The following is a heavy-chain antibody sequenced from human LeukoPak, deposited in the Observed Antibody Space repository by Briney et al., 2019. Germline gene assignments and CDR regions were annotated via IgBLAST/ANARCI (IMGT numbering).Heavy chain of an antibody. J-gene: IGHJ5*02. V-gene: IGHV3-21*04. CDR3: VRDADGGNSWFDT. D-gene: IGHD4-23*01. Sequence: GGSLRLSCAASAFTFTDFYMNWVRQAPGKGLEWVSWTSPTSSYMYYADSVKGRFTISRDNAKNSLYLQMNSLRAEDTALYYCVRDADGGNSWFDTWGQGTLVTVSP. CDR2: TSPTSSYM. CDR1: AFTFTDFY.